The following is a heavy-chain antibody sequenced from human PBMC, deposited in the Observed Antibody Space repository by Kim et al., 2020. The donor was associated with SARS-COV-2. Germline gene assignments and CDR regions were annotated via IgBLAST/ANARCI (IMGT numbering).Heavy chain of an antibody. CDR2: ISGSGGST. V-gene: IGHV3-23*01. CDR3: AKVPIRRLGELSPYYFDY. CDR1: GFTFSSYA. D-gene: IGHD3-16*02. Sequence: GGSLRLSCAASGFTFSSYAMSWVRQAPGKGLEWVSAISGSGGSTYYADSVKGRFTISRDNSKNTLYLQMNSLRAEDTAVYYCAKVPIRRLGELSPYYFDYWGQGTLVTVSS. J-gene: IGHJ4*02.